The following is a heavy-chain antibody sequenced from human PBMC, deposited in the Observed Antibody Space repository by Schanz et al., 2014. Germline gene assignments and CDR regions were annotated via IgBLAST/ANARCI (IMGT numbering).Heavy chain of an antibody. V-gene: IGHV3-48*01. CDR1: GFTFSSYA. CDR3: VRDSFFAFDY. J-gene: IGHJ4*02. CDR2: ISSSSSTR. D-gene: IGHD3-3*01. Sequence: VQLAESGGGLVQPGGSLRLSCAASGFTFSSYAMTWVRQAPGKGLEWVSYISSSSSTRYYADSVKGRFTISRDNAKNSLFLQMNSLRAEDTAVYYCVRDSFFAFDYWGQGTLVTVSS.